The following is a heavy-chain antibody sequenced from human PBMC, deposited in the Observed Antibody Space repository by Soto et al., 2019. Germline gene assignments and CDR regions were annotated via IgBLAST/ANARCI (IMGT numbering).Heavy chain of an antibody. CDR3: AKASAMGYYFDY. CDR2: ISWNSGSI. V-gene: IGHV3-9*01. J-gene: IGHJ4*02. D-gene: IGHD5-18*01. CDR1: GFTFDDYA. Sequence: GGSLRLSCAASGFTFDDYAMHWVRQAPGKGLEWVSGISWNSGSIGYADSVKGRFTISRDNAKNSLYLQMNSLRAEDTALYYCAKASAMGYYFDYWGQGTLVTVSS.